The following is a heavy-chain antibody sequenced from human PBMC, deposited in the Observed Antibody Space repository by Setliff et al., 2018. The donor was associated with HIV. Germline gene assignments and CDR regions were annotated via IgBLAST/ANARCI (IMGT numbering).Heavy chain of an antibody. V-gene: IGHV4-39*07. CDR3: ARDVGLCGVDCWPYFYFDL. D-gene: IGHD2-21*02. CDR1: GGSITRTPYY. CDR2: IHHSGSS. J-gene: IGHJ2*01. Sequence: SETLSLTCTVSGGSITRTPYYWGWIRQPPGKGLEWIGSIHHSGSSYYSPSLKSRVTISLDTSKNQFSLKLSSMTAADTAVYYCARDVGLCGVDCWPYFYFDLWGRGNLVTVSS.